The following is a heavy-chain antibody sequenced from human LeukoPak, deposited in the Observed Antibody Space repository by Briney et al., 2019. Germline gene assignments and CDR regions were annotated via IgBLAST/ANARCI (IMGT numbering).Heavy chain of an antibody. CDR2: IKQDGSEK. V-gene: IGHV3-7*01. D-gene: IGHD3-16*01. J-gene: IGHJ2*01. Sequence: GGSLRLSCAASGFTFSSYWMSWVRQAPGKGLEWVANIKQDGSEKYYVDSVKGRFTISRDNAKNSLYLQMNCLRAEDTAVYYCASQTGERQWFYWYFDLWGRGTLVTVSS. CDR1: GFTFSSYW. CDR3: ASQTGERQWFYWYFDL.